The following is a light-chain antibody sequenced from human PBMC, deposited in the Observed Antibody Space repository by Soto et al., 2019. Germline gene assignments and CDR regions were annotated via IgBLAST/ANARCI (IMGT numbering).Light chain of an antibody. V-gene: IGKV1-39*01. CDR2: AAS. Sequence: DVQMTQSPSSLSATVGDRVTITCRASQSISSYVNWYQQKPGKAPKLLIYAASSLQSGVPSRFSGSGSGTDFTLTISSLQREDFASYYCQQSYSTPLTFGGRSKADIK. CDR1: QSISSY. J-gene: IGKJ4*01. CDR3: QQSYSTPLT.